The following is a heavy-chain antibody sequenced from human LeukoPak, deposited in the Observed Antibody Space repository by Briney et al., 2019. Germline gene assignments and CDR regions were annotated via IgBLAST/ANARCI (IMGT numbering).Heavy chain of an antibody. D-gene: IGHD2-2*02. V-gene: IGHV3-9*01. CDR3: AKTRGSGFLSAIFDY. J-gene: IGHJ4*02. Sequence: GGSLRLSCAASGFTFEDYAMHWVRQAPGKGLEWVSGISWNSGSIGYADSAKGRFTISRDNAKNSLYLQMNSLRAEDTALYYCAKTRGSGFLSAIFDYWGQGTLVTVSS. CDR2: ISWNSGSI. CDR1: GFTFEDYA.